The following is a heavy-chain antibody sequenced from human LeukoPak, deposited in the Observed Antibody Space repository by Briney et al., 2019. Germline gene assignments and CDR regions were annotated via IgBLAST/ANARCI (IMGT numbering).Heavy chain of an antibody. J-gene: IGHJ4*02. V-gene: IGHV1-8*02. D-gene: IGHD3-10*01. CDR2: MNPNSGNT. Sequence: ASVKVSCRASGYTFNNYGITWVRQATGQGLEWMGWMNPNSGNTGYAQKFQGRVTMTRNTSISTAYMELSSLRSEDTAVYYCARGRGITMVRGVIKLGYWGQGTLVTVSS. CDR3: ARGRGITMVRGVIKLGY. CDR1: GYTFNNYG.